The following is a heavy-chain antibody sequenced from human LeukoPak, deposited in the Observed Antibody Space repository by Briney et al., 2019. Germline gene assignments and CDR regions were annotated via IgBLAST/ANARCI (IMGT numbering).Heavy chain of an antibody. D-gene: IGHD2-2*01. Sequence: GASVKVSCKASGYTFTNYYMHWVRQAPGQGLEWMGIINPSGSNTSYAQKFQGRVTMTRDTSTSTVYMELSSLRSEDTAVYYCARSGSSTRCPRDYWGQGTLVTVAS. V-gene: IGHV1-46*01. CDR1: GYTFTNYY. CDR3: ARSGSSTRCPRDY. J-gene: IGHJ4*02. CDR2: INPSGSNT.